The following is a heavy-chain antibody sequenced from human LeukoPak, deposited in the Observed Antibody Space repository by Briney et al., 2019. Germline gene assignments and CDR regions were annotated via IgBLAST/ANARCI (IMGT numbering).Heavy chain of an antibody. J-gene: IGHJ4*02. CDR3: ARSPAESYYDYVWGSDGNFDY. V-gene: IGHV4-61*02. Sequence: SETLSLTCTVSGGSISSGSYYWSWIRQPAGKGLEWIGRIYTSGSTNYNPSLKSRVTISVDTSKNQFSLKLSSVTAADTAVYYCARSPAESYYDYVWGSDGNFDYWGQGTLVTVSS. D-gene: IGHD3-16*01. CDR1: GGSISSGSYY. CDR2: IYTSGST.